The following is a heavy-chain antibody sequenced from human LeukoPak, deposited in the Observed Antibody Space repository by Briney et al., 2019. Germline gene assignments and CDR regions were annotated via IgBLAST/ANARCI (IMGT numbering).Heavy chain of an antibody. CDR3: ASTVVVAATHAFDI. CDR2: ISYDGSNK. Sequence: PGRSLRLSCAASGFTFSSYAMHWVRQAPGKGLEWVAVISYDGSNKYYADSVKGRFTISRDNSKNTLYLQMNSLRAEDTAVYYCASTVVVAATHAFDIWGQGTMVTVSS. V-gene: IGHV3-30-3*01. J-gene: IGHJ3*02. D-gene: IGHD2-15*01. CDR1: GFTFSSYA.